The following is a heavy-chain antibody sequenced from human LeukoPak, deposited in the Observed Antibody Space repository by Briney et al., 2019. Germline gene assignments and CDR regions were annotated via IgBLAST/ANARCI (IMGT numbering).Heavy chain of an antibody. CDR3: ARVVRGAGWYYYYGMDV. D-gene: IGHD3-10*01. CDR2: ISGSGGST. Sequence: PGGSLRLSCAASGFTFSSYAMSWVRQAPGKGLEWVSAISGSGGSTYYADSVQGRFTISRDNSKNTLYLQMNSLRAEDTAVYYCARVVRGAGWYYYYGMDVWGKGTTVTVSS. J-gene: IGHJ6*04. V-gene: IGHV3-23*01. CDR1: GFTFSSYA.